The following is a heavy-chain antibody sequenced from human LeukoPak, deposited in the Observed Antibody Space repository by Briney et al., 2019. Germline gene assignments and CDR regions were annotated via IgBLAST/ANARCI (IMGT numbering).Heavy chain of an antibody. CDR2: IYYSGST. J-gene: IGHJ3*02. D-gene: IGHD4-23*01. Sequence: SETLSLTCTVSGGSISSYYWSWIRQPPGKGLDRIGYIYYSGSTNYNPSLKSRVTISVDTSKNQFSLKLSSVTAADTAVYYCARDRGYGGSVDAFDIWGQGTMVTVSS. V-gene: IGHV4-59*01. CDR1: GGSISSYY. CDR3: ARDRGYGGSVDAFDI.